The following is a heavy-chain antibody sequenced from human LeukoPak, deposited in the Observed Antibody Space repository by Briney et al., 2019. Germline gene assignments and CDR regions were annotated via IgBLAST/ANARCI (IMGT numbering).Heavy chain of an antibody. Sequence: GQSLTLSCAASGFSFSRDSMNWVRHPQGKGMEWVSSISSSSSYIYYADSVKGRFTISRDNAKNSLYLQMNSLRAEDTAVYYCARDGATTIFGVVTFDYWGQGTLVTVSS. J-gene: IGHJ4*02. CDR2: ISSSSSYI. CDR1: GFSFSRDS. V-gene: IGHV3-21*01. CDR3: ARDGATTIFGVVTFDY. D-gene: IGHD3-3*01.